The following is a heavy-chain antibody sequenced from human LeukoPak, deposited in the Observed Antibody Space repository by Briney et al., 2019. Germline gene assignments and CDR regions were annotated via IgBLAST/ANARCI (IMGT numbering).Heavy chain of an antibody. CDR2: IIPIFGTA. V-gene: IGHV1-69*13. CDR1: GGTFSSYA. J-gene: IGHJ6*02. CDR3: AREEIAVAVHNPKNYYYYGMDV. Sequence: ASVKVSCKASGGTFSSYAISWVRQAPGQGLEWMGGIIPIFGTANYAQKFQGGVTITADESTSTAYMELSSLRSEDTAVYYCAREEIAVAVHNPKNYYYYGMDVWGQGTTVTVSS. D-gene: IGHD6-19*01.